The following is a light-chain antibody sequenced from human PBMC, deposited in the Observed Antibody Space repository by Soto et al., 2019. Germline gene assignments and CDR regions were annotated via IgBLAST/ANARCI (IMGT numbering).Light chain of an antibody. J-gene: IGLJ3*02. V-gene: IGLV2-23*02. Sequence: QSALTQPASVSGSPGQLITISCTGTSSDVGSYNLVSWYQQHPGKAPKLVIYEVSKRPSGVSNRFSGSKSANTASLTISGLQAEDEADYYCCSYAGSRTWVFGGGTKVTVL. CDR2: EVS. CDR3: CSYAGSRTWV. CDR1: SSDVGSYNL.